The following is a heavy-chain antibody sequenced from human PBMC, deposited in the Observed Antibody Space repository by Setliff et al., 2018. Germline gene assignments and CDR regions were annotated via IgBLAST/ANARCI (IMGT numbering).Heavy chain of an antibody. CDR3: ARDNTMVGATDY. Sequence: SETLSLTCTVSGGSISSGTYEWSWIRQPAGKGLEWIGRLHTSGSIDYNPSLKSRVTISVDTSKNQFSLRLRSVTAADTAVYFCARDNTMVGATDYWGLGTLVTVS. CDR1: GGSISSGTYE. D-gene: IGHD1-26*01. J-gene: IGHJ4*02. CDR2: LHTSGSI. V-gene: IGHV4-61*02.